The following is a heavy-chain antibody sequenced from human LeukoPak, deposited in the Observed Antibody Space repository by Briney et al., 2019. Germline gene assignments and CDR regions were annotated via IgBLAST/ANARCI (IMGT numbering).Heavy chain of an antibody. CDR2: IPYDGSNK. D-gene: IGHD2-2*01. CDR3: ARDFFGDIVVVPAATILN. CDR1: GFTFSSYA. J-gene: IGHJ4*02. Sequence: GGSLRLSCAASGFTFSSYAMHWVRQAPGKGLEWVAVIPYDGSNKYYADSVKGRFTISRDNSKNTLYLQMNSLRAEDTAVYYCARDFFGDIVVVPAATILNWGQGTLVTVSS. V-gene: IGHV3-30*04.